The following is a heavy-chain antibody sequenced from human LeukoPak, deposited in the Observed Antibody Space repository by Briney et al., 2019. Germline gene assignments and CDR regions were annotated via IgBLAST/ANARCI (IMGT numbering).Heavy chain of an antibody. CDR3: ARAEWELLVNFDY. Sequence: GASVKVSCKASGGTFSSYAISWVRQAPGQGLEWMGGIIPIFGTANYAQKFQGRVTITADKSTSTAYMELSSLRSEDTAVYYCARAEWELLVNFDYWGQGTLVTVSS. CDR2: IIPIFGTA. CDR1: GGTFSSYA. J-gene: IGHJ4*02. V-gene: IGHV1-69*06. D-gene: IGHD1-26*01.